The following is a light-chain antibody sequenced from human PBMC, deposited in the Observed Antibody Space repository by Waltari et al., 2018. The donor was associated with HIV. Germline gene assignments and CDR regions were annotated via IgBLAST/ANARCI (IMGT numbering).Light chain of an antibody. V-gene: IGLV4-69*01. CDR2: VNSDGSH. CDR1: SGQSSNA. CDR3: QTWGSGIRV. Sequence: QLALAQSPSASASLGASVKLTCTLSSGQSSNAIAWHTQHPEKGPRYLMKVNSDGSHIKGARIPDRFSGSRSGAERYLTISSLQSEDEADYYCQTWGSGIRVFGGGTTLTVL. J-gene: IGLJ3*02.